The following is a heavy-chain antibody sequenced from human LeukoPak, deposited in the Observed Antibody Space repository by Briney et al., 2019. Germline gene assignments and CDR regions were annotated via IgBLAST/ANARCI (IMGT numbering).Heavy chain of an antibody. V-gene: IGHV3-48*02. CDR2: ISSGSSTI. CDR1: GFTFSTYA. Sequence: GRSLRLSCAASGFTFSTYAMHWVRRAPGKGLEWVSYISSGSSTIYYADSVKGRFTISRDNAKNSLYLQMNSLRDEDTAVYYCARGLVSAFDCWGQGTLVTVSS. CDR3: ARGLVSAFDC. J-gene: IGHJ4*02. D-gene: IGHD2-8*01.